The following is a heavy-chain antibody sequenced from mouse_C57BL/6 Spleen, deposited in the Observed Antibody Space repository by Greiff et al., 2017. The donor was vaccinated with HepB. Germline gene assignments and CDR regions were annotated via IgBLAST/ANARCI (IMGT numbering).Heavy chain of an antibody. D-gene: IGHD4-1*01. CDR2: INYDGSST. CDR1: GFTFSDYY. V-gene: IGHV5-16*01. Sequence: DVKLQESEGGLVQPGSSMKLSCTASGFTFSDYYMAWVRQVPEKGLEWVANINYDGSSTYYLDSLKSRFIISRDNAKNILYLQMSSLKSEDTATYYCARGTGTWYFDVWGTGTTVTVSS. J-gene: IGHJ1*03. CDR3: ARGTGTWYFDV.